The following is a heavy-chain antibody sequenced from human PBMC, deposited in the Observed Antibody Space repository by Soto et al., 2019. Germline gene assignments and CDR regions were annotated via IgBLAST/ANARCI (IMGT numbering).Heavy chain of an antibody. Sequence: QGQVVQSGPELKKPGASVKVSCKAQGYIFTKYGIGWVRQAPGHGLEWMVLINVYNGDRKVAQKFQDRVSMTTDTATDTAYMQLKSLRSGDTAVYSSATPQLGGDRMLNWFDPWGQGTLVTVSS. J-gene: IGHJ5*02. V-gene: IGHV1-18*01. CDR2: INVYNGDR. D-gene: IGHD2-21*02. CDR1: GYIFTKYG. CDR3: ATPQLGGDRMLNWFDP.